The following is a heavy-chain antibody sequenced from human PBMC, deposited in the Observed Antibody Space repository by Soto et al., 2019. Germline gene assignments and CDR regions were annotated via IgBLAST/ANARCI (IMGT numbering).Heavy chain of an antibody. CDR2: ISSSSSYI. D-gene: IGHD6-19*01. Sequence: GGSLRLSCAASGFTFSSYSMNWVRQAPGKGLEWVSSISSSSSYIYYADSVKGRFTISRDNAKNSLYLQMNSLRAEDTAVYYCARGTNTYYSSGWQYYWGQGTLVTVSS. CDR3: ARGTNTYYSSGWQYY. V-gene: IGHV3-21*01. CDR1: GFTFSSYS. J-gene: IGHJ4*02.